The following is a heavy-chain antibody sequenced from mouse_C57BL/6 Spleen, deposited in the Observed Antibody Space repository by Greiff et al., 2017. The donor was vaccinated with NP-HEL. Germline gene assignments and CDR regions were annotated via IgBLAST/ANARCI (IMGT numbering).Heavy chain of an antibody. V-gene: IGHV1-69*01. J-gene: IGHJ2*01. CDR3: ARDSSGRDYFDY. CDR1: GYTFTSYW. Sequence: VQLQQPGAELVMPGASVKLSCKASGYTFTSYWMHWVKQRPGQGLEWIGEIDPSDSYTNYNQKFKGKSTLTVDKSSSTAYMQLSSLTSEDSAVYYCARDSSGRDYFDYWGQGTTLTVSS. D-gene: IGHD3-2*02. CDR2: IDPSDSYT.